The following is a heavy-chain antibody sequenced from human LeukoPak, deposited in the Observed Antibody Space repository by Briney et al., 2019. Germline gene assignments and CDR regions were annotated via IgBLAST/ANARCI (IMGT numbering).Heavy chain of an antibody. CDR1: GASFSGYY. V-gene: IGHV4-34*01. Sequence: SETLSLTCAVYGASFSGYYWSWIRQTPGKGLEWIGEINHSGSTTYNPSLKSRVTISLDTPKNQFSLKLTSVTAADTAVYYCVRGGYSDSSGSRDAFDIWGQGTMVTVSS. D-gene: IGHD3-22*01. CDR2: INHSGST. J-gene: IGHJ3*02. CDR3: VRGGYSDSSGSRDAFDI.